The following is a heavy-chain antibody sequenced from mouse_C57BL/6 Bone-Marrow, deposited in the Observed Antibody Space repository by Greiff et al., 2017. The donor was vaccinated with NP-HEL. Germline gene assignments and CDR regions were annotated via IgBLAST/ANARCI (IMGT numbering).Heavy chain of an antibody. J-gene: IGHJ2*01. V-gene: IGHV1-61*01. Sequence: QAQLQQPGAERGRTGSSVKLSCKASGYTFTSYWMDWVKQRHGKGREWTGKLSPVESETHYNQKFKDKATLTVDKSSSTAYMQLSSLTSEDSAVYYCARCITTKEYYFDYWGQGTTLTVSS. CDR2: LSPVESET. CDR1: GYTFTSYW. D-gene: IGHD1-1*01. CDR3: ARCITTKEYYFDY.